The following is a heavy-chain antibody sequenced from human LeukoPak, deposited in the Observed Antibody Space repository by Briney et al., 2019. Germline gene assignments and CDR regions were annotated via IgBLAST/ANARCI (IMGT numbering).Heavy chain of an antibody. CDR3: ARDVDYFDY. Sequence: GGSLRLSCAASGFTFSSYEMNWVRQAPGKGLEWVSYISSSGSTIYYADSVKGRFTISRDNAKNLLYLQMNSLRAEDTAVYYCARDVDYFDYWGQGTLVTVSS. CDR1: GFTFSSYE. CDR2: ISSSGSTI. V-gene: IGHV3-48*03. J-gene: IGHJ4*02.